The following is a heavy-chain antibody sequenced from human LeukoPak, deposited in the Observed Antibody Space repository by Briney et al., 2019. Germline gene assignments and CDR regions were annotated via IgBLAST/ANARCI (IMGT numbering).Heavy chain of an antibody. J-gene: IGHJ3*02. CDR1: GGSISSYY. CDR3: ARHDPSKNGAYDI. V-gene: IGHV4-59*08. CDR2: IYYSGTT. D-gene: IGHD2-8*01. Sequence: SETLSLTCTVSGGSISSYYWSWIRQPPGKGPEWIGYIYYSGTTSYNPSLTSRVTISIDTSKNQFSLKLTSVTAADTAVYYCARHDPSKNGAYDIWARGAVVTVSS.